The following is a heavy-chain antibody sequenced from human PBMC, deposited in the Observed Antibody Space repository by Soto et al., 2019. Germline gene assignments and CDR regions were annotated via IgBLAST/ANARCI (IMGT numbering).Heavy chain of an antibody. V-gene: IGHV3-74*01. Sequence: EVQLVESGGGLVEPGGSLRLSCAASGFTFSNYWMDWVRQAPGKGLVWVSRIKRDGSSISYADSVKGRVTISRDNAKNTLYLPMHSPRAEDTAVYYCARDGGRGADLDYWGQGTLVTVSS. CDR1: GFTFSNYW. CDR2: IKRDGSSI. J-gene: IGHJ4*02. D-gene: IGHD3-10*01. CDR3: ARDGGRGADLDY.